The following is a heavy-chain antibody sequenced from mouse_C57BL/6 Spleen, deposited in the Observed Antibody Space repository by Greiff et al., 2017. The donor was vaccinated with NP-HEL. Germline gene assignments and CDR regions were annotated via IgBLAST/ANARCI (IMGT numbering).Heavy chain of an antibody. D-gene: IGHD2-2*01. Sequence: VHVKQSGPELVKPGASVKISCKASGYSFTDYNMNWVKQSNGKSLEWIGVINPNYGTTSYNQKFKGKATLTVDQSSSTAYMQLNSLTSEDSADYYCARKVWLRRGGYWYIDVWGTGTTVTVSS. J-gene: IGHJ1*03. CDR1: GYSFTDYN. V-gene: IGHV1-39*01. CDR2: INPNYGTT. CDR3: ARKVWLRRGGYWYIDV.